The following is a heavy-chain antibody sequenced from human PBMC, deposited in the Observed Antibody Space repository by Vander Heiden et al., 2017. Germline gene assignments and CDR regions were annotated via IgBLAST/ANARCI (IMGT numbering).Heavy chain of an antibody. J-gene: IGHJ3*02. CDR2: ISSSGKTI. Sequence: QVQLVESGGGLVKPGGSLRLSCVASGFTLSDNYMTWMRQAPGKGLEWVSYISSSGKTIYYADSVRGRFTISRDNAKNSMSLQMDSLRAEDTATYYCARYYYGAFDIWGQGTMRTVPS. D-gene: IGHD3-22*01. CDR1: GFTLSDNY. CDR3: ARYYYGAFDI. V-gene: IGHV3-11*01.